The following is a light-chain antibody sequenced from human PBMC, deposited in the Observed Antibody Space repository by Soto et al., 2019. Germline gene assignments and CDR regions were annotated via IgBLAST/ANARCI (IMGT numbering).Light chain of an antibody. CDR1: QSVSTY. Sequence: EIVLTQSPATLSLSPGERATLSCRASQSVSTYLAWHQQRPGQAPRLLIYDASYRATDIPPRFSGSGSGTDFTLTISSLEPEDFAVDYCQQRRSWPPTITFGQGTRLDIK. CDR3: QQRRSWPPTIT. CDR2: DAS. J-gene: IGKJ5*01. V-gene: IGKV3-11*01.